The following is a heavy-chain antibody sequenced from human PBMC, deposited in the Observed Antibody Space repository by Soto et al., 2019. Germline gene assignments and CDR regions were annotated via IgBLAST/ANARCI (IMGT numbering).Heavy chain of an antibody. V-gene: IGHV1-69*01. Sequence: QVQLVQSGAEVKKPGSSVKVSCKASGGTFSSYAISWVRQAPGQGLEWMGGIIPIFGTANYAQKFQGRVTITADESTSTAYMELSSLSSEDTAVYYCESTDYDSSGPTDYWGQGTLVTVSS. D-gene: IGHD3-22*01. CDR1: GGTFSSYA. CDR3: ESTDYDSSGPTDY. CDR2: IIPIFGTA. J-gene: IGHJ4*02.